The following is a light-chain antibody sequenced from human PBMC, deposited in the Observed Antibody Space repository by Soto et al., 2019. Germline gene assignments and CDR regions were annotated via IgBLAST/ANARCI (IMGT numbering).Light chain of an antibody. CDR2: DNT. CDR1: SSNIGHNY. V-gene: IGLV1-51*01. CDR3: GTWDSSLSVVL. J-gene: IGLJ2*01. Sequence: QSVLTQPPSVSAAPGQRVTISCSGSSSNIGHNYVSWYQQLPGTAPRLLIYDNTKRPSGIPDRFAGSKSGTSATLVITGLQPGDDADYYCGTWDSSLSVVLFGGGTKLTVL.